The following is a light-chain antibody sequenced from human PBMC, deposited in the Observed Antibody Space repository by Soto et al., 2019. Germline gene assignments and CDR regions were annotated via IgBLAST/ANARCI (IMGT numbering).Light chain of an antibody. CDR1: QSVSNY. J-gene: IGKJ2*01. Sequence: DIQMTQFPASLSASIGDRVIVSCRAGQSVSNYLNWYQQKPGQAPKLLVYAGSLLHRGVPSRFSGSGSGTEFTLTISSLQPEGSALYFCQQSHSSPYTFGQGTKLEI. CDR3: QQSHSSPYT. V-gene: IGKV1-39*01. CDR2: AGS.